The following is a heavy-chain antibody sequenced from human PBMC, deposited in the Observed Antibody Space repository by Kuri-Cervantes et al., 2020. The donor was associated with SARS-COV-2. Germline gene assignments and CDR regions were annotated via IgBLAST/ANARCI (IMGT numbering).Heavy chain of an antibody. CDR3: AGYDSSGYYGFYVAFDI. Sequence: GESLKISCAASGFTFSSYSMNWVRQAPGKGLEWVSYISSSSSTIHYADSVKGRLTISRDNSKNSLYLQMNSLRTEDTALYYCAGYDSSGYYGFYVAFDIWGQGTMVTVSS. J-gene: IGHJ3*02. CDR1: GFTFSSYS. D-gene: IGHD3-22*01. CDR2: ISSSSSTI. V-gene: IGHV3-48*04.